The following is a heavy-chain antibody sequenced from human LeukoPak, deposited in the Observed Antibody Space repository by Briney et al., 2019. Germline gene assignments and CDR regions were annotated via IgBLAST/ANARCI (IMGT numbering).Heavy chain of an antibody. CDR3: ARGGYYGLGNDFRFDP. CDR1: EGSLTGYF. D-gene: IGHD3-10*01. Sequence: PSETLSLTCAVYEGSLTGYFWSWLRQPPGKGLEWIGEISIAGEINYNPSLKSRVTISVDTSKNQFSLKLTSVTAADTAIYYCARGGYYGLGNDFRFDPWGQGTLVTVSS. CDR2: ISIAGEI. J-gene: IGHJ5*02. V-gene: IGHV4-34*01.